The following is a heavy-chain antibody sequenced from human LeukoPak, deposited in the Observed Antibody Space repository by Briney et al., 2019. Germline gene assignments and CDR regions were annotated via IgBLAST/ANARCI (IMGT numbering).Heavy chain of an antibody. J-gene: IGHJ4*02. CDR2: VWYDGRDK. V-gene: IGHV3-30*02. CDR3: AKGPDCYGSYFDY. CDR1: GFTFSGCG. Sequence: QPGGSLRLSCAASGFTFSGCGMHWVRQAPGKGLEWVAFVWYDGRDKYYADSVKGRFTISRDNSKNTLYLQMNSLRAEDTAMYYCAKGPDCYGSYFDYWGQGTLVTVSS. D-gene: IGHD2-21*02.